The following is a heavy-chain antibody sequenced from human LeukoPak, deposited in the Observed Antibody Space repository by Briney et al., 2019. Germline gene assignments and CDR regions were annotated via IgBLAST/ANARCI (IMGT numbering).Heavy chain of an antibody. Sequence: PGGSLRLSCSVSGFTFSDYAMGWVRQAPGKGLEWVSAISGRFGTYYPDSVKGRFTVSRDNSKDTLYLQLDSLRAEDTAMYYCAREPKIAGGHYFDSWGQGTLVTVSS. CDR3: AREPKIAGGHYFDS. D-gene: IGHD2-21*01. CDR2: ISGRFGT. V-gene: IGHV3-23*01. CDR1: GFTFSDYA. J-gene: IGHJ4*02.